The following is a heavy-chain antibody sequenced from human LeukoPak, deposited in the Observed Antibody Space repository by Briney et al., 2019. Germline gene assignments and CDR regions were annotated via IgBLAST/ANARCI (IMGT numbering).Heavy chain of an antibody. D-gene: IGHD6-13*01. J-gene: IGHJ5*02. CDR1: GYTFTSYG. V-gene: IGHV1-18*01. CDR2: ISAYNGNT. CDR3: ARDIAAAGSHPNWFDP. Sequence: ASVRVSYKASGYTFTSYGISWVRQAPGQGLEWMGWISAYNGNTNYAQKLQGRVTMTTDTSTSTAYMELRSLRSDDTAVYYCARDIAAAGSHPNWFDPWGQGTLVTVSS.